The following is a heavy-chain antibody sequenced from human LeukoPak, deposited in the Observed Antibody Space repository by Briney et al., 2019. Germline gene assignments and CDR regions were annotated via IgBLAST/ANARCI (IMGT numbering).Heavy chain of an antibody. J-gene: IGHJ6*03. V-gene: IGHV1-2*02. Sequence: AASVKVSCKASGYTFTGYYMHWVRQAPGQGLEWMGWINPNSGGTNYAQKLQGRVTMTRDTSISTAYMELSRLRSDDTAVYYCARAGLGDSLDYYYYYYMDVWGKGTTVTISS. D-gene: IGHD4-17*01. CDR1: GYTFTGYY. CDR3: ARAGLGDSLDYYYYYYMDV. CDR2: INPNSGGT.